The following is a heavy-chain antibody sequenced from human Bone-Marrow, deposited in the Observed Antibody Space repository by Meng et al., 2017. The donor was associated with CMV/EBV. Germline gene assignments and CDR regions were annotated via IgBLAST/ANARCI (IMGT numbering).Heavy chain of an antibody. D-gene: IGHD6-13*01. CDR3: AKCSPGYSSSCPSDY. J-gene: IGHJ4*02. CDR1: GFSFSSYG. CDR2: IWYGGANK. Sequence: GGSLRLSCAASGFSFSSYGMHWVRQAPGKGLEWVAVIWYGGANKYYADSVKGRFTISRDNSKNTLYLQMNSLRAEDTAVYYCAKCSPGYSSSCPSDYWGQGTLVTVSS. V-gene: IGHV3-30*02.